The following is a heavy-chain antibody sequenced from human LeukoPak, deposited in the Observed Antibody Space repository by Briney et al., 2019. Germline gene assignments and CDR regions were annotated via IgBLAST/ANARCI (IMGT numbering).Heavy chain of an antibody. CDR1: GYTLTELS. J-gene: IGHJ4*02. CDR3: ATAPPLRYFDWSFDY. Sequence: ASVTVSCKVSGYTLTELSMHWVRQAPGKGREWMGGFDPEDGETIYAQKFQGRVTMTEDTSTDTAYMELSSLRSEDTAVYYCATAPPLRYFDWSFDYWGQGTLVTVSS. CDR2: FDPEDGET. D-gene: IGHD3-9*01. V-gene: IGHV1-24*01.